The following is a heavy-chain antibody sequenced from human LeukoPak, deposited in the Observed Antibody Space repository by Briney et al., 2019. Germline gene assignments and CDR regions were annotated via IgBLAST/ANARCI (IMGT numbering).Heavy chain of an antibody. CDR3: ASGLHYGGNSTRANWFDP. CDR1: GFTFSSYW. J-gene: IGHJ5*02. Sequence: QPRGSLRLSCAASGFTFSSYWMHWVRQAPGKGLVWVSRINTDGSSTSYADSVKGRFTISRDNAKNTLYLQMNSLRAEDTAVYYCASGLHYGGNSTRANWFDPWGQGTLVTVSS. D-gene: IGHD4-23*01. V-gene: IGHV3-74*01. CDR2: INTDGSST.